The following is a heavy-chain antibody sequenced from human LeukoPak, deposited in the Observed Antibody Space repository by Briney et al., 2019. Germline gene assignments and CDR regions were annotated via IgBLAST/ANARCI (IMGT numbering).Heavy chain of an antibody. CDR3: ARHRRYSSGWFDYFDY. CDR1: GDSMSSSSYY. J-gene: IGHJ4*02. D-gene: IGHD6-19*01. V-gene: IGHV4-39*01. CDR2: IYYRGST. Sequence: PSETLSLTCTVSGDSMSSSSYYWGWIRQPPGKGLEWIGSIYYRGSTYSNSSLKSRLTISVDTSKNQFSLKLSSVTAADTAVYYCARHRRYSSGWFDYFDYWGQGTLVTVSS.